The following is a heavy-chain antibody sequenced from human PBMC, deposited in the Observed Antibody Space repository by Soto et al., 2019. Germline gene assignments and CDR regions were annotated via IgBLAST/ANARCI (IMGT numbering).Heavy chain of an antibody. Sequence: SQTLSLTCAISGDSVSDNSAAWNWIRQSPSGGLEWLGRTYYRSKWYNDYAVSVKSRITVTPDTSKNQFSLHLNSVTPEDTAVYYCAREFPYYGSSDSYLDYWGQGALVTVSS. V-gene: IGHV6-1*01. CDR3: AREFPYYGSSDSYLDY. D-gene: IGHD3-16*01. CDR2: TYYRSKWYN. CDR1: GDSVSDNSAA. J-gene: IGHJ4*02.